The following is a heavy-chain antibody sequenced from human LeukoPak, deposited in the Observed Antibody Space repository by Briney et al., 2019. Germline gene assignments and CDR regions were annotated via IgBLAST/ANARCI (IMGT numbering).Heavy chain of an antibody. V-gene: IGHV4-34*01. J-gene: IGHJ5*02. Sequence: SETLSLTCAVYGGSVSGYYWSWIRQTPGKGLEWIGEINHSGSTNYNPSLKSRVTISVDTSKNQFSLKLSSVTAADTAVYYCARIRRTGYYGSNNWFDPWGQGTLVTVSS. CDR3: ARIRRTGYYGSNNWFDP. D-gene: IGHD3/OR15-3a*01. CDR1: GGSVSGYY. CDR2: INHSGST.